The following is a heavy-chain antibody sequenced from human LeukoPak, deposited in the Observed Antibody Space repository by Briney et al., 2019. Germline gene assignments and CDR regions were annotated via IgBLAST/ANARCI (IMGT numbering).Heavy chain of an antibody. Sequence: GGSLRLSCAASGFTFSSYAMHWVRQAPGKGLEWVAVISYDGSNKYYADSVKGRFTISRDNSKNTLYLQMNSLRAEVSAVYYCARDGNIGNCSSTSCYCYFDYWGQGTLVTVSS. J-gene: IGHJ4*02. CDR3: ARDGNIGNCSSTSCYCYFDY. CDR2: ISYDGSNK. CDR1: GFTFSSYA. V-gene: IGHV3-30*04. D-gene: IGHD2-2*01.